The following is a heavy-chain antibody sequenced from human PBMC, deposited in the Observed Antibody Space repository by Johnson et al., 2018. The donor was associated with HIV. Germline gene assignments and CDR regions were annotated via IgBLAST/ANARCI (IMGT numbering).Heavy chain of an antibody. CDR1: GLTLSNYP. V-gene: IGHV3-30*04. D-gene: IGHD5-12*01. CDR2: ISYDGSKK. Sequence: QVLLVESGGGVVQPGRSLRLSCAASGLTLSNYPMHWVRQAPGKGLEWVAVISYDGSKKYYAESVKGRFTISRDNSKNTMYLQMSGLRPEDTAVYYCASGDDDGFLGQGTMVTVSS. CDR3: ASGDDDGF. J-gene: IGHJ3*01.